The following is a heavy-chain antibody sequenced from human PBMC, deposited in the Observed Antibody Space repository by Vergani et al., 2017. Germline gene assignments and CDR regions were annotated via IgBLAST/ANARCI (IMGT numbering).Heavy chain of an antibody. CDR1: GGTFSSYA. Sequence: QVQLVQSGAEVKKPGSSVKVSCKASGGTFSSYAISWVRQAPGQGLEWMGGIIPIFGTANYAQKFQGRATMTEDTSTETAYMELISLRSEDTAVYYCGARGLGMFWSGYYGFDYWGQGTLVTVSS. V-gene: IGHV1-69*06. CDR2: IIPIFGTA. D-gene: IGHD3-3*01. J-gene: IGHJ4*02. CDR3: GARGLGMFWSGYYGFDY.